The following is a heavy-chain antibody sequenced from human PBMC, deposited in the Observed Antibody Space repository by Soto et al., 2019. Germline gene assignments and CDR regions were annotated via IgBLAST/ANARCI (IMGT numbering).Heavy chain of an antibody. CDR1: GFTFSSYE. J-gene: IGHJ4*02. V-gene: IGHV3-13*01. Sequence: VSLSLSDGPSGFTFSSYEMQWFHQATGKGLEWVSAIGTAGDTYYPGSVKGRFTISRENAKNSLYLQMNSLRAGDTAVYYCARGTGTLDFEYWGQGTLVTVSS. CDR3: ARGTGTLDFEY. CDR2: IGTAGDT. D-gene: IGHD1-7*01.